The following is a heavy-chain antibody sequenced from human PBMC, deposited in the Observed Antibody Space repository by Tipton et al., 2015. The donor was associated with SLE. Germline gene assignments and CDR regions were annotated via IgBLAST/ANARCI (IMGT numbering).Heavy chain of an antibody. J-gene: IGHJ4*02. CDR2: IYYSGST. CDR1: GDSLSSDDYY. CDR3: ARDLGRLYFDY. V-gene: IGHV4-61*08. Sequence: TLSLTCTVSGDSLSSDDYYWGWIRQPPGKGLEWIGYIYYSGSTNYNPSLKSRVTISVDTSKNQFSLKLSSVTAADTAVYYCARDLGRLYFDYWGQGTLVTVSS. D-gene: IGHD3-16*01.